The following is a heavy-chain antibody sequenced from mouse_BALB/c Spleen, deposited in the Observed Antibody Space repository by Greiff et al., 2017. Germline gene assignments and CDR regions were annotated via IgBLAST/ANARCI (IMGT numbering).Heavy chain of an antibody. CDR1: GFTFSSYA. CDR2: ISSGGST. CDR3: ARGGYYGSSKAWFAY. D-gene: IGHD1-1*01. Sequence: EVKLVESGGGLVKPGGSLKLSCAASGFTFSSYAMSWVRQTPEKRLEWVASISSGGSTYYPDSVKGRFTISRDNARNILYLQMSSLRSEDTAMYYCARGGYYGSSKAWFAYWGQGTLVTVSA. J-gene: IGHJ3*01. V-gene: IGHV5-6-5*01.